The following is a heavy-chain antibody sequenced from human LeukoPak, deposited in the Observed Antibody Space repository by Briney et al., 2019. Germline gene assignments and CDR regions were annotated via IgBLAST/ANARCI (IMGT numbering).Heavy chain of an antibody. D-gene: IGHD2-2*01. CDR1: GYTFTGYH. V-gene: IGHV1-2*02. CDR2: INPDSGGT. Sequence: ASVKVSCKASGYTFTGYHMHWVRQAPGRGLEWMGWINPDSGGTNYAQMFQGRVTMTRDTSISTAYMELSRLKSDDTAVYYCARVPHCTSTTCPSMDVWGKGTTVTVSS. CDR3: ARVPHCTSTTCPSMDV. J-gene: IGHJ6*03.